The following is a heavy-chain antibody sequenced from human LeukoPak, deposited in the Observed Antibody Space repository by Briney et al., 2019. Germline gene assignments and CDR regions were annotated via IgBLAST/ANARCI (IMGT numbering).Heavy chain of an antibody. D-gene: IGHD3-22*01. V-gene: IGHV1-18*01. CDR1: GYTFTSYG. CDR2: ISAYNGNT. J-gene: IGHJ4*02. CDR3: ALVRREYYDSSDSP. Sequence: ASVKVSCKASGYTFTSYGISWVRQAAGQGLEWRGWISAYNGNTNYAQKLQGRVTMTTDTSTSTAYMELRSLRSDDTAVYYSALVRREYYDSSDSPWGQGTLVTVSS.